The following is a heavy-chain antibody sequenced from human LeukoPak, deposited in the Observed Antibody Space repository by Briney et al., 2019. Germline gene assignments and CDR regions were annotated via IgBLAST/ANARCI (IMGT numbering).Heavy chain of an antibody. D-gene: IGHD6-19*01. CDR2: INSDARST. J-gene: IGHJ5*02. Sequence: GGSLRLSCAASGFTFSNYWMHWVRQAPGKGLVWVSRINSDARSTSYADSVKGRFTISRDNAKNTLYLQMNSLRAEDTAVYYCARGADTGYSSDSWGQGALVTVSS. CDR3: ARGADTGYSSDS. V-gene: IGHV3-74*01. CDR1: GFTFSNYW.